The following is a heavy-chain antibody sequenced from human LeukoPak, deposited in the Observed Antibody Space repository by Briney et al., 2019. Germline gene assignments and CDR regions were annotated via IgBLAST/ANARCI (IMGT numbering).Heavy chain of an antibody. CDR3: ARHYYDSSGYYGGFDY. D-gene: IGHD3-22*01. CDR1: GYTFTSYG. V-gene: IGHV1-18*01. CDR2: ISAYNGNT. Sequence: GASVKVSFKASGYTFTSYGISWVRQAPGQGLEWMGWISAYNGNTNYAQKLQGRVTMTTDISTSTAYMELRSLRSDDTAVYYCARHYYDSSGYYGGFDYWGQGTLVTVSS. J-gene: IGHJ4*02.